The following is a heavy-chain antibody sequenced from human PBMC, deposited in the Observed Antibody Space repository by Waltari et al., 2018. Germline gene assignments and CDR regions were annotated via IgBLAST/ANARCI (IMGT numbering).Heavy chain of an antibody. D-gene: IGHD3-10*01. V-gene: IGHV1-3*01. Sequence: QVQLVQSGAEVKKPGASVKVSYKASGYTFTSYAMHWVRQAPGQRLEWMGWINAGNGNTKYSQKFQGRVTITRDTSASTAYMELSSLRSEDTAVYYCARPGVRGVIAGWFDPWGQGTLVTVSS. CDR1: GYTFTSYA. J-gene: IGHJ5*02. CDR2: INAGNGNT. CDR3: ARPGVRGVIAGWFDP.